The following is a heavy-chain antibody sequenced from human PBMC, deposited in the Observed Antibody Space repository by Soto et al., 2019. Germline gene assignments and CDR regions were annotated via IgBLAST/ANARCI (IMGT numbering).Heavy chain of an antibody. Sequence: PGESLKISCKGSGYSFTSYWIGWVRQMPGKGLEWMGIIYPGDSDTRYSPSFQGQVTISADKSISTAYLQWSSLKASDTAMYYCARHAPTVTYRYYYGMDVWGQGTTVTVSS. CDR2: IYPGDSDT. CDR3: ARHAPTVTYRYYYGMDV. J-gene: IGHJ6*02. V-gene: IGHV5-51*01. CDR1: GYSFTSYW. D-gene: IGHD4-4*01.